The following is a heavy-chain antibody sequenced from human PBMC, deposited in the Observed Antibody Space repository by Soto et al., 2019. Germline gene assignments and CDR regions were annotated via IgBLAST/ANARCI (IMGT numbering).Heavy chain of an antibody. J-gene: IGHJ4*02. CDR1: GGTFSSFP. CDR3: AMIDYSSGSDY. V-gene: IGHV1-69*01. D-gene: IGHD6-19*01. Sequence: QVQLVQSGAEVKKPGSSVKVSCKASGGTFSSFPIAWVRQAPGQGLEWVGGIMPIFGTTKYDQNFRDRVTIYADESTSTAYMELSSLRFEDTAVYYCAMIDYSSGSDYWGQGTLGTVGS. CDR2: IMPIFGTT.